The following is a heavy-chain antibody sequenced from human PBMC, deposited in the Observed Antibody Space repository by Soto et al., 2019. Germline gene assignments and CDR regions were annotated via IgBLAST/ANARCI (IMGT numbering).Heavy chain of an antibody. J-gene: IGHJ6*02. Sequence: QVQLVQSGAEVKKPGASVKVSCKASGYSFTRYGISWVRQAPGQGLEWMGWISGYNANTNYPENLQGRVTMTTDTSTRTAYMEVRNLISDDTAVYYCARRGDVPYYYYGLDVWGQGTTVTVSS. CDR2: ISGYNANT. CDR3: ARRGDVPYYYYGLDV. D-gene: IGHD3-16*01. CDR1: GYSFTRYG. V-gene: IGHV1-18*01.